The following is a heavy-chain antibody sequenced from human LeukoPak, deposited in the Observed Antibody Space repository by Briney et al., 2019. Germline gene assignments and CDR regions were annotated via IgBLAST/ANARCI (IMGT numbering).Heavy chain of an antibody. CDR2: IYYSGST. CDR1: GGSISSYY. CDR3: ARLHRPVLRFLEWAGSGFDY. V-gene: IGHV4-59*01. J-gene: IGHJ4*02. Sequence: SETLSLTCTVSGGSISSYYWSWIRQPPGKGLEWFGYIYYSGSTNYNPSLKSRVTISVDTSKNQFSLKLSSVTAADTAVYYCARLHRPVLRFLEWAGSGFDYWGQGTLVTVSS. D-gene: IGHD3-3*01.